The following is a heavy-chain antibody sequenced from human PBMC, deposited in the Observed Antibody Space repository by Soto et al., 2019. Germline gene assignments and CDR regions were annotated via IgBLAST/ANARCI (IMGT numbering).Heavy chain of an antibody. V-gene: IGHV4-31*01. CDR2: IYNTGST. J-gene: IGHJ5*02. CDR3: ARGSYDILTGPNWFDP. CDR1: GGSITSGAYY. D-gene: IGHD3-9*01. Sequence: SETLSLTCTVSGGSITSGAYYWSWIRQHPGIGLEWIGYIYNTGSTYYNTSLRSQVAISVDTSKNQIYLKMSTVTAADKAVYYCARGSYDILTGPNWFDPWGQGTLVTVSS.